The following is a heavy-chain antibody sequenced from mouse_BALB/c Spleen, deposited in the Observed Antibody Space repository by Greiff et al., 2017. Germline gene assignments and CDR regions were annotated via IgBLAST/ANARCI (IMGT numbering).Heavy chain of an antibody. Sequence: EVQLQESGGGLVQPGGSRKLSCAASGFTFSSFGMHWVRQAPEKGLEWVAYISSGSSTIYYADTVKGRFTISRDNPKNTLFLQMTSLRSEDTAMYYCARLGSSYYYAMDYWGQGTSVTVSS. D-gene: IGHD1-1*01. CDR1: GFTFSSFG. V-gene: IGHV5-17*02. CDR3: ARLGSSYYYAMDY. CDR2: ISSGSSTI. J-gene: IGHJ4*01.